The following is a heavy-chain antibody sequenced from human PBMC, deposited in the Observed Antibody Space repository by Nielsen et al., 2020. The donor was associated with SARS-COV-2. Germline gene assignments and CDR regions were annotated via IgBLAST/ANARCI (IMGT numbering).Heavy chain of an antibody. Sequence: GESLKISCAASGFTFSNAWMTWVRQSPGKGLEWVGRIKARTDGETTDYAAPVKGRFTISRDDSKNTLYLQMNSLKTEDTAVYYCARVLRGTLDYWGQGTLVTVSS. CDR2: IKARTDGETT. D-gene: IGHD1-14*01. CDR3: ARVLRGTLDY. V-gene: IGHV3-15*01. CDR1: GFTFSNAW. J-gene: IGHJ4*02.